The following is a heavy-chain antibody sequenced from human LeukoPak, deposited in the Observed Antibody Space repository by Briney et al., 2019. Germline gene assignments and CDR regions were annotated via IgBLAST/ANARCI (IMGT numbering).Heavy chain of an antibody. D-gene: IGHD3-16*01. V-gene: IGHV4-4*07. CDR2: IYTNGSN. Sequence: PSETLCLTCTASGVTISSYYRSWIRQAAGKGLEWIGRIYTNGSNNYNPSVKSRVTMSVDTSKNQFSLKLSSVTAADTAVYYCARDQAAVWGSSLGFDDWGQGALVTVAS. CDR1: GVTISSYY. CDR3: ARDQAAVWGSSLGFDD. J-gene: IGHJ4*02.